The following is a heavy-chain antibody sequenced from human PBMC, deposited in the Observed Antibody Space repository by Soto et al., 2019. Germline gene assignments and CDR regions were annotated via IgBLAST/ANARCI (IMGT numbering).Heavy chain of an antibody. Sequence: SATLSLTCTVSGGSVSSGSYYWSWIRQPPGKGLEWIGYIYYSGSTNYNPSLKSRVTISVDTSKNQFSLKLSSVTAADTAVYYCARSRYYYDSSGYYLWWFDPWGQGTLVTVS. CDR2: IYYSGST. CDR1: GGSVSSGSYY. CDR3: ARSRYYYDSSGYYLWWFDP. J-gene: IGHJ5*02. D-gene: IGHD3-22*01. V-gene: IGHV4-61*01.